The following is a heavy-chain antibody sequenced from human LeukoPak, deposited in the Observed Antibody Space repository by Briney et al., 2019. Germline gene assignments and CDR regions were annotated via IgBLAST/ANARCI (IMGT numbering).Heavy chain of an antibody. CDR2: IYYSGST. Sequence: SETLSLTCTVSGGSISSSSYYWGWIRQPPGKGLEWIGSIYYSGSTYYNPSLKSRVTISVDTSKNQFSLKLSSVTAADTAVYYCAVDSSGYINYWGQGNLVTVSS. J-gene: IGHJ4*02. D-gene: IGHD3-22*01. CDR1: GGSISSSSYY. CDR3: AVDSSGYINY. V-gene: IGHV4-39*07.